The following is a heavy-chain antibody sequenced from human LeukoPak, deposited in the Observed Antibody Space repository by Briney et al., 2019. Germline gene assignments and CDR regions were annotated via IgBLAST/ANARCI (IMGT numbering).Heavy chain of an antibody. V-gene: IGHV3-15*01. J-gene: IGHJ5*02. CDR1: GFTVSAYA. CDR3: TSHAAFDP. CDR2: IKSKNVGGTT. Sequence: GVSLRLSCAASGFTVSAYAMAWVRQAPGKGLEWVGRIKSKNVGGTTDYAAPVKGRFTISRDDSKNTVYLQMNSLKIEDTAVYYCTSHAAFDPWGQGTLVTVSS.